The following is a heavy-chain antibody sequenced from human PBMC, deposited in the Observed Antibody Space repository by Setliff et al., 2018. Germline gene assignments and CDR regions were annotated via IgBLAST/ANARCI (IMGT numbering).Heavy chain of an antibody. CDR3: ARIAGTVAN. Sequence: PGGSLRLSCAASGFRFSDYDMNWVRQAPGKGLEWVSSISGSSSNFIYYADSVKGRFTISRDNAKNSLFLQMNGLRAEDTAVYYCARIAGTVANWGQGTLVTVSS. CDR2: ISGSSSNFI. V-gene: IGHV3-21*01. CDR1: GFRFSDYD. J-gene: IGHJ4*02. D-gene: IGHD1-20*01.